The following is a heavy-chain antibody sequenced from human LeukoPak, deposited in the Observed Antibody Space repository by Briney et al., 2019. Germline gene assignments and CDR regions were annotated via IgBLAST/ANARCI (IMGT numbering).Heavy chain of an antibody. CDR2: INSDGSST. CDR1: GFTFSRYW. Sequence: GGSLRLSCAASGFTFSRYWMHWVRQAPGKGLVWVSRINSDGSSTTYADSVKGRFTISRDNAKNTLYLQMNSLRADDTAVYYCERHGAYDFDFGGQGPLATVSS. CDR3: ERHGAYDFDF. J-gene: IGHJ4*02. V-gene: IGHV3-74*01. D-gene: IGHD5-12*01.